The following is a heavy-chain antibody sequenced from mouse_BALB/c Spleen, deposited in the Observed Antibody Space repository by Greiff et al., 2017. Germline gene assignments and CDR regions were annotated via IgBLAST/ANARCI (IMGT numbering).Heavy chain of an antibody. CDR3: ARGDYGNSHFDY. J-gene: IGHJ2*01. Sequence: ESGPGLVKPSQSLSLTCSVTGYSITSGYYWNWIRQFPGNQLEWMGYISYDGSNNYNPSLKNRISITRDTSKNQFFLKLNSVTTEDTATYYCARGDYGNSHFDYWGQGTTLTVSS. D-gene: IGHD2-1*01. CDR2: ISYDGSN. V-gene: IGHV3-6*02. CDR1: GYSITSGYY.